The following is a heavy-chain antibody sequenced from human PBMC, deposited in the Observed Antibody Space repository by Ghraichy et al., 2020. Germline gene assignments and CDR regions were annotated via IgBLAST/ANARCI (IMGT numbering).Heavy chain of an antibody. CDR2: IYYSGST. V-gene: IGHV4-59*01. D-gene: IGHD6-19*01. CDR1: GGSISSYY. J-gene: IGHJ6*02. CDR3: ARDSSGWYGHYYYGMDV. Sequence: SETLSLTCTVSGGSISSYYWSWIRQPPGKGLEWIGYIYYSGSTNYNPSLKSRVTISVDTSKNQFSLKLSSVTAADTAVYYCARDSSGWYGHYYYGMDVWGQGTTVTVSS.